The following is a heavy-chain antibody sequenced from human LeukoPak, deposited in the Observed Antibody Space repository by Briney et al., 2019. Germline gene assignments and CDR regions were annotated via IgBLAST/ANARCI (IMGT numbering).Heavy chain of an antibody. CDR3: ARDTYSSSYYGMDV. CDR2: INPNSGGT. Sequence: ASVKVSCKASGYTFTGYYIHWVRQAPGQGLEWMGWINPNSGGTNYAQKFQGWVTMTRDTSISTAYMELSRLRSDDTAVYYCARDTYSSSYYGMDVWGQGTTVTVSS. CDR1: GYTFTGYY. J-gene: IGHJ6*02. V-gene: IGHV1-2*04. D-gene: IGHD6-13*01.